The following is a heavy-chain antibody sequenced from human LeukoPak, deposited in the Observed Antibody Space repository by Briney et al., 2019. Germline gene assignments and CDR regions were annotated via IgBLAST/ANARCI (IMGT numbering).Heavy chain of an antibody. CDR1: GFTFSNYD. CDR3: AKENDFVY. J-gene: IGHJ4*02. CDR2: ISYDGTNK. D-gene: IGHD3-3*01. Sequence: GGPLRLSCAASGFTFSNYDMHWVPQAPGKGLEWVAVISYDGTNKYYADSVKGRFTISRDNSKSTLYLQMNSLRAEDTAVYYCAKENDFVYWGQGTLVSVSS. V-gene: IGHV3-30*18.